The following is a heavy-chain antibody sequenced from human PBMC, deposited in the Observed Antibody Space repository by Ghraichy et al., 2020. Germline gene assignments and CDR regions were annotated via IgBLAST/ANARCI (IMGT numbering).Heavy chain of an antibody. D-gene: IGHD3-22*01. J-gene: IGHJ4*02. Sequence: GGSLRLSCAASGFTFSSYSMNWVRQAPGKGLEWVSSISSSSAYRYYADSVKGRFTISRDSAKNLLYLQMDSLRADDTAVYYCARDNYYDTSGYFYKEFYDSWGQGTLVTVSS. CDR2: ISSSSAYR. CDR3: ARDNYYDTSGYFYKEFYDS. V-gene: IGHV3-21*01. CDR1: GFTFSSYS.